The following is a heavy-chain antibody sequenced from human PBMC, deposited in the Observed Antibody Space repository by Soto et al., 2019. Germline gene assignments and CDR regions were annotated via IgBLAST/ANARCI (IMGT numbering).Heavy chain of an antibody. D-gene: IGHD6-13*01. CDR1: EFTFSSYE. CDR3: VRFGGAAAGPGDY. J-gene: IGHJ4*02. V-gene: IGHV3-48*03. CDR2: ISSSGTTI. Sequence: LRLSCVASEFTFSSYEMNWVRHAPGKGLEWVSYISSSGTTIYYTDSVKGRFTISRDNAKKSLYLQMNSLRAEDTAVYYCVRFGGAAAGPGDYWGQGTLVTVSS.